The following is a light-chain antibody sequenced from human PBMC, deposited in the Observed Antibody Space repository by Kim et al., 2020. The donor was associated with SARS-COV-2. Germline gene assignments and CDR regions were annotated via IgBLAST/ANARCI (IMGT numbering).Light chain of an antibody. CDR1: QSVSSN. CDR3: QQYNNWPPYS. V-gene: IGKV3-15*01. Sequence: EIVMTQSPATLSVSPGERATLSCRASQSVSSNLAWYQQKPGQARRLLTYGASTRATGIPARFSGSGSGTEFTLTISSLQSEDFAVYYCQQYNNWPPYSFGQGTKLEI. CDR2: GAS. J-gene: IGKJ2*03.